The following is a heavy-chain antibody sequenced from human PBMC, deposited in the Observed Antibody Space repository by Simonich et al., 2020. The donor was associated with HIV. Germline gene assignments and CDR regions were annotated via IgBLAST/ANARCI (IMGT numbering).Heavy chain of an antibody. D-gene: IGHD1-1*01. CDR2: ISSRVSSI. CDR3: ARTRNRDAFDI. CDR1: GFTFSSYE. J-gene: IGHJ3*02. V-gene: IGHV3-48*03. Sequence: CAASGFTFSSYEMNWVCQAPGKGLEWISYISSRVSSIYDTDSVKGRFTISRDNAKNSLYLQMNSLRVEDTAVYYCARTRNRDAFDIWGLGTMVTVSS.